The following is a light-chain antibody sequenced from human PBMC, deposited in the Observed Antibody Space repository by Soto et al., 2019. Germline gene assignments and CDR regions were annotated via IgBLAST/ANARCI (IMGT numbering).Light chain of an antibody. CDR2: GPS. J-gene: IGKJ1*01. CDR3: QQYDNSPT. V-gene: IGKV3-20*01. CDR1: QNLGSSY. Sequence: EIVLTQSPGTLSLSPGERATLSCRASQNLGSSYLAWYQQKPGQAPRLLIYGPSTRATGIPDRFSGSGSGTYFPLTISRLEPEDCALYYCQQYDNSPTFGQGTKVEIK.